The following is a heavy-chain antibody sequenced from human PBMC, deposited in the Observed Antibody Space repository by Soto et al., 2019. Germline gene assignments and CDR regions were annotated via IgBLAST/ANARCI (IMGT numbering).Heavy chain of an antibody. CDR1: GFTFSSYS. D-gene: IGHD4-4*01. V-gene: IGHV3-48*01. J-gene: IGHJ6*03. CDR2: ISSSSSTI. CDR3: ARDPQLEYSNYYYYYYMDV. Sequence: GGSLRLSCAASGFTFSSYSMNWVRQAPGKGLEWVSYISSSSSTIYYADSVKGRFTISRDNAKNSLYLQMNSLRAEDTAVYYCARDPQLEYSNYYYYYYMDVWGKGTTVTVSS.